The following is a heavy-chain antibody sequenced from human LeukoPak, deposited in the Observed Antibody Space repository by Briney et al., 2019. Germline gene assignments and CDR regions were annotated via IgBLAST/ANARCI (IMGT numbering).Heavy chain of an antibody. CDR3: ARDLSTVGPIFFDY. Sequence: ASVKVSCKASGYTFISFGFSWMRQAPGQGLECMGWVSGYTGDTNYAQKFQGRVTMTTDTSTSTAYMELRSLRSDDTAVYYCARDLSTVGPIFFDYWGQGTLVTVSS. D-gene: IGHD1-26*01. CDR1: GYTFISFG. CDR2: VSGYTGDT. V-gene: IGHV1-18*01. J-gene: IGHJ4*02.